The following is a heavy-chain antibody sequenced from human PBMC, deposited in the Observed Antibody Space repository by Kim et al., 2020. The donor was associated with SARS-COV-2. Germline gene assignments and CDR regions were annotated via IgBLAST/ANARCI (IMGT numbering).Heavy chain of an antibody. CDR3: ARTGIGYYFES. Sequence: ASVKVSCKASGYTFNIYALNWLRQAPGQGGECVGWINTNTGNQRYAPGFTGRFVFSLDTSVSTAYLQLSSLNAEETAVYYCARTGIGYYFESWGQGTLVTVSS. D-gene: IGHD1-1*01. CDR2: INTNTGNQ. J-gene: IGHJ4*02. CDR1: GYTFNIYA. V-gene: IGHV7-4-1*02.